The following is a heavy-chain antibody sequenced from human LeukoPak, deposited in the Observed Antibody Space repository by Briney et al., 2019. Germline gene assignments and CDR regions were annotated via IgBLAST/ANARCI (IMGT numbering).Heavy chain of an antibody. J-gene: IGHJ6*03. V-gene: IGHV3-23*01. D-gene: IGHD5-24*01. CDR3: AKSGLNEATKQYYYYYMDV. Sequence: GGSLRLSCAASGFTFSSYAMTWVRQAPGKGLEWVSAISDSGGSTYYADSEKGRFTISRDNSKNTLYLQMNSLRAEDTAVYHCAKSGLNEATKQYYYYYMDVWGKGTTVTVSS. CDR1: GFTFSSYA. CDR2: ISDSGGST.